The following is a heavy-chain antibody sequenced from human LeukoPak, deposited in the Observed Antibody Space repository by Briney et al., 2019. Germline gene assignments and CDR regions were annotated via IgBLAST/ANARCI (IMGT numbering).Heavy chain of an antibody. CDR1: GFTFSNYA. V-gene: IGHV3-23*01. Sequence: GGSLRLSCAASGFTFSNYAMTWVRQAPGKGLEWVSAISGSGGSTYYADSVKGRFTISRDNSKNTLYLQMNSLRAEDTAVYYCATDGAGFDTWGQGVLVTVSS. CDR2: ISGSGGST. J-gene: IGHJ5*02. CDR3: ATDGAGFDT.